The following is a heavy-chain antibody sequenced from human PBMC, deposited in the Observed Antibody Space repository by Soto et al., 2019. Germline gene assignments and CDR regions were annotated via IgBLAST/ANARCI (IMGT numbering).Heavy chain of an antibody. D-gene: IGHD3-22*01. CDR3: ARGRYYDSSGSVDY. J-gene: IGHJ4*02. V-gene: IGHV1-69*02. Sequence: QVQLVQSGAEVKKPGSSVKVSCKASGGTFSSYTISWVRQAPGQGLEWMGRIIPILGIANYAQKFQGRVTNTADKSTGTAYMELSRLRSEDTAVYDCARGRYYDSSGSVDYWGQGTLVTVAS. CDR1: GGTFSSYT. CDR2: IIPILGIA.